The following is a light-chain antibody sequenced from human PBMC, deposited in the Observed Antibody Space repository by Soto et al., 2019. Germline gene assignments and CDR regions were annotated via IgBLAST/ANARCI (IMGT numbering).Light chain of an antibody. CDR1: QNVNGW. Sequence: DIQMTQSPSTLSASVGDRVTITCRASQNVNGWLAWYQQKPGKAPKLLINKASTLESGVPSRFSGRGFGTEFTITISILQTDDFATYYCQQYDTRCTFGQGTKVEVK. CDR2: KAS. J-gene: IGKJ1*01. CDR3: QQYDTRCT. V-gene: IGKV1-5*03.